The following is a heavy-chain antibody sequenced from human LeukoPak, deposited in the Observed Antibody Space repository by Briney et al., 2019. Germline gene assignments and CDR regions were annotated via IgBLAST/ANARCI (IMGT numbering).Heavy chain of an antibody. D-gene: IGHD5-24*01. Sequence: PGGSLRLSCAAYGFTFDDYAMHWVRPAPGEGREWVSLISGDGGSTYYADSVKGRFTISRDNSKNSLYLQMNSLRTEDTALYYCAKDTSRRDGYNFDYWGQGTLVTVSA. V-gene: IGHV3-43*02. CDR2: ISGDGGST. J-gene: IGHJ4*02. CDR3: AKDTSRRDGYNFDY. CDR1: GFTFDDYA.